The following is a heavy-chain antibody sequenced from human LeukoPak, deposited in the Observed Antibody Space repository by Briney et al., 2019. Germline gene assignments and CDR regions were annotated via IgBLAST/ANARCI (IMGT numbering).Heavy chain of an antibody. J-gene: IGHJ4*02. V-gene: IGHV3-30*18. CDR2: VSYDGSK. CDR3: AKDLNRGLPDY. CDR1: GFTFSTCG. Sequence: GGSLRLSCAASGFTFSTCGMHWVRQAPGKGLEWVAVVSYDGSKYYADSVKGRFTISRDNSKNTLYLQMSSLRAEDTAVYYCAKDLNRGLPDYWGQGTLVTVSS. D-gene: IGHD2-21*01.